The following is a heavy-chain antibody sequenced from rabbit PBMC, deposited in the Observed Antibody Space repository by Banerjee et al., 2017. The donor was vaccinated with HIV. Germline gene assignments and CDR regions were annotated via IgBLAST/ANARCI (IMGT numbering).Heavy chain of an antibody. CDR3: ARDTSSIFSSYGMDL. CDR2: INAVTGKA. V-gene: IGHV1S45*01. Sequence: QEQLVESGGGLVKPEGSLKLSCTASGFSFSNKAVMCWVRQAPGKGLEWIACINAVTGKAVYASWAKGRFTVSKTSSTTVTLQMTSLTAADTATYFCARDTSSIFSSYGMDLWGQGTLVTVS. CDR1: GFSFSNKAV. J-gene: IGHJ3*01. D-gene: IGHD1-1*01.